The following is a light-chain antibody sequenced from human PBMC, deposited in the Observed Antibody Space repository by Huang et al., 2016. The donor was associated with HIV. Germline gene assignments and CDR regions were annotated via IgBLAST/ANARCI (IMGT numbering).Light chain of an antibody. V-gene: IGKV3-20*01. J-gene: IGKJ1*01. Sequence: EIVLTQSPGTLSLSPGEKATLSCMASQSVGSSYFAWYQQKPGQSPRLLIYGTSTRATGIPDRFSGSGSGTDFTLIITRLEREDFAVYYCQQFGRSPWTFGQGTKVEIK. CDR2: GTS. CDR3: QQFGRSPWT. CDR1: QSVGSSY.